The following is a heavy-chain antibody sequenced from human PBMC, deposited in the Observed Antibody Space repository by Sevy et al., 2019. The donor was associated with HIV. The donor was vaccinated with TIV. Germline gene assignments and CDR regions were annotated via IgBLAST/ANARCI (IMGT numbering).Heavy chain of an antibody. J-gene: IGHJ4*02. CDR3: ARAGEGRVRFFDY. D-gene: IGHD3-10*01. CDR2: IYPDDSDI. V-gene: IGHV5-51*01. CDR1: GYSFTSYW. Sequence: GESLKISCKGSGYSFTSYWIGWVRQMPGKGLEWMGIIYPDDSDIRYSPSFQGQVTISADKSINTAYLQWSSLKAADSAIYYCARAGEGRVRFFDYWGQGTLVTVSS.